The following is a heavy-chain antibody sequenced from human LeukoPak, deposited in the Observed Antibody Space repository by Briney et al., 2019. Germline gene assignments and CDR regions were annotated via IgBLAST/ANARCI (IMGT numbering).Heavy chain of an antibody. D-gene: IGHD4-17*01. J-gene: IGHJ4*02. V-gene: IGHV4-30-4*08. CDR1: GGSISSGDYY. Sequence: PSETPSLTCTASGGSISSGDYYWSWIRQPPGKGLEWIGYIYYSGSTYYNPSLKRRVTISVDTSKNQFSLKLRYVPAEDTAVYYCAVNYGDYVFYWGQGTLVTVSS. CDR2: IYYSGST. CDR3: AVNYGDYVFY.